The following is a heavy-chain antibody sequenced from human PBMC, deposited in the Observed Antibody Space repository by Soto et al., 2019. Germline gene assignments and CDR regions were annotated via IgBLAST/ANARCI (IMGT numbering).Heavy chain of an antibody. CDR1: GGSVSSGSYY. CDR3: AREWNDYGDFTLDY. D-gene: IGHD4-17*01. Sequence: SETLSLTCTVSGGSVSSGSYYWSWIRQPPGKGLEWIGYIYYSGSTNYNPSLKSRVTISVDTSKNQFSLKLSSVTAADTAVYYCAREWNDYGDFTLDYWGQGTLVTVSS. CDR2: IYYSGST. J-gene: IGHJ4*02. V-gene: IGHV4-61*01.